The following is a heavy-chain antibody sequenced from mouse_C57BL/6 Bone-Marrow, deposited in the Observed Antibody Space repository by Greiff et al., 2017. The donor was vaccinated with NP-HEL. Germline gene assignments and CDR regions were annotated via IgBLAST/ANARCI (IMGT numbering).Heavy chain of an antibody. D-gene: IGHD2-5*01. Sequence: EVQVVESGGDLVKPGGSLKLSCAASGFTFSSYGMPWVRQTPDKRLEWVATISSGGCYTHYPDSVKGRFTSSRDDAKNTLDLQMSSLQSEDTAMYYCARHYYSNDFDYWGQGTTLTVSS. CDR2: ISSGGCYT. CDR3: ARHYYSNDFDY. J-gene: IGHJ2*01. V-gene: IGHV5-6*01. CDR1: GFTFSSYG.